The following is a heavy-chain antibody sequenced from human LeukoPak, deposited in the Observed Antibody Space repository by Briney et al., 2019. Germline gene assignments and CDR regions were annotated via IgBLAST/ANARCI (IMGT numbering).Heavy chain of an antibody. J-gene: IGHJ4*02. CDR1: GYSISSGYY. V-gene: IGHV4-38-2*02. D-gene: IGHD4-23*01. CDR2: IYHSGST. Sequence: PSETLSLTCSVSGYSISSGYYWGWIRQPPGKGLECIGGIYHSGSTYYNPSLKSRVTISVDTSKNQFSLKVTSVTAADTAVYYCARAPSGGLDYWGQGTLVTVSS. CDR3: ARAPSGGLDY.